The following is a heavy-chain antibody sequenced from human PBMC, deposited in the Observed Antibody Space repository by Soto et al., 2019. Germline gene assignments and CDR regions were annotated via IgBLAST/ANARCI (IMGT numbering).Heavy chain of an antibody. Sequence: ASVKVSCKASGYTFTELSMHWVRQAPGKGLEWMGGFDPEDGETIYAQKFQGRVTMTEDTSTDTAYMELSSLRSEDTAVYYCATGGVGTPLQFDYWGQGTLVTVSS. V-gene: IGHV1-24*01. CDR1: GYTFTELS. CDR3: ATGGVGTPLQFDY. CDR2: FDPEDGET. J-gene: IGHJ4*02. D-gene: IGHD7-27*01.